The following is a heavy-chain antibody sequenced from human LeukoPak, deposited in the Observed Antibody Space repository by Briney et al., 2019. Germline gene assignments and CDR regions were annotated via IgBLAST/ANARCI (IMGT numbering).Heavy chain of an antibody. CDR1: GGSISSSNW. CDR3: ARGAITTVTDS. CDR2: IYLRGNT. J-gene: IGHJ4*02. V-gene: IGHV4-4*02. Sequence: SETLSLTCAISGGSISSSNWWTWVLQPPGKGLEWVGEIYLRGNTNYNPSLESRVTISVDESKTQLSLRLESVTAADTAVYYCARGAITTVTDSWGPGTLVTVSS. D-gene: IGHD4-17*01.